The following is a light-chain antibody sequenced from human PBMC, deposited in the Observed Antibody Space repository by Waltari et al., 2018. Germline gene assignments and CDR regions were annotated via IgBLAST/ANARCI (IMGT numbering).Light chain of an antibody. Sequence: DIQMTQSPSSLSTSVGDRVTITCRASQSISTYLNWYQQKPGKAPKHLIYAASSLQSGVPSRFSGSGSGTDFTLTISSLQPEDFVTYYCQQGYSTPRTFGQGTRLEIK. V-gene: IGKV1-39*01. J-gene: IGKJ2*01. CDR2: AAS. CDR1: QSISTY. CDR3: QQGYSTPRT.